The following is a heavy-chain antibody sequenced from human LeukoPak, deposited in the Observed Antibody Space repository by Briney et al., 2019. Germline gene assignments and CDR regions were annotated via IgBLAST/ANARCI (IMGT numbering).Heavy chain of an antibody. CDR2: ISYDGSNK. D-gene: IGHD4-17*01. V-gene: IGHV3-30-3*01. J-gene: IGHJ6*02. CDR3: ASPLNYGDYVSYYYGMDV. Sequence: GGSLRLSCAASGFTFSSCAMHWVRQAPGKGLEWVAVISYDGSNKYYADSVKGRFTISRDNSKNTLYLQMNSLRAEDTAVYYCASPLNYGDYVSYYYGMDVWGQGTTVTVSS. CDR1: GFTFSSCA.